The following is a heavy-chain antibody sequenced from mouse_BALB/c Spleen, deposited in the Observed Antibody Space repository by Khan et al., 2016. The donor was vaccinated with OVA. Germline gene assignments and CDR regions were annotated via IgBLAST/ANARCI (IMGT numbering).Heavy chain of an antibody. CDR3: TRGGEGSPFAY. CDR1: GYTFTSYY. CDR2: INPSNGGT. Sequence: VQLQESGAELVKPGASVKLSCKASGYTFTSYYMYWVKQRPGQGLEWIGEINPSNGGTNVNEKFKSKATLTVDKSSSTAYMEVSSLTSEDSAVYYCTRGGEGSPFAYWGQGTLVTVSA. J-gene: IGHJ3*01. V-gene: IGHV1S81*02. D-gene: IGHD1-1*01.